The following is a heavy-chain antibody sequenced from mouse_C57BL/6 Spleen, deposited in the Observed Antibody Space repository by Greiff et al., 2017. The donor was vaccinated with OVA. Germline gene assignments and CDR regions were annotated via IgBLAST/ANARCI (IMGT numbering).Heavy chain of an antibody. D-gene: IGHD3-3*01. V-gene: IGHV1-52*01. CDR1: GYTFTSYW. CDR2: IDPSDSET. Sequence: QVHVKQPGAELVRPGSSVKLSCKASGYTFTSYWMHWVKQRPIQGLEWIGNIDPSDSETHYNQKFKDKATLTVDKSSSTAYMQLSSLTSEDSAVYYCARDRDFYAMDYWGQGTSVTVSS. CDR3: ARDRDFYAMDY. J-gene: IGHJ4*01.